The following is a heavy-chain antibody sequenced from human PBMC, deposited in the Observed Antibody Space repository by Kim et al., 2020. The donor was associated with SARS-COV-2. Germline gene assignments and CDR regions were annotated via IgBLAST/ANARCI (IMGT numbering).Heavy chain of an antibody. CDR3: ASQGTGDYPNWFGP. J-gene: IGHJ5*02. CDR1: GFTVSSNY. CDR2: IHSGGNT. Sequence: GGSLRLSCAVSGFTVSSNYMSWVRQAPGKGLEWVSVIHSGGNTFYTKSVKGRFTTSRDDSKNTLFLQMNSLRDEDTAVYFCASQGTGDYPNWFGPWGQGTLVTVSS. D-gene: IGHD3-9*01. V-gene: IGHV3-66*04.